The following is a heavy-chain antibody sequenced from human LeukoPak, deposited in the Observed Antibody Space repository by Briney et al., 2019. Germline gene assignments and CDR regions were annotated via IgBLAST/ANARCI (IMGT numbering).Heavy chain of an antibody. Sequence: PSETLSLTCTVSGGSISSGSYYWSWIRQPAGKGLEWFGRIYTSGSTNYNPSLKSRVTISVDTSKNQFSLKLSSVTAADTAVYYCARGLGDFWSVFLQNWFDPWGQGTLVTVSS. CDR1: GGSISSGSYY. J-gene: IGHJ5*02. CDR3: ARGLGDFWSVFLQNWFDP. V-gene: IGHV4-61*02. D-gene: IGHD3-3*01. CDR2: IYTSGST.